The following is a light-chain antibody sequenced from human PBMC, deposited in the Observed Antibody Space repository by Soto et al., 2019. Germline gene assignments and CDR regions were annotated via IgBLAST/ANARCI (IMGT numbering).Light chain of an antibody. J-gene: IGLJ2*01. CDR1: SSNIGAGYD. CDR3: QSYDSSLSGPVV. Sequence: QSALTQPPSVSGAPGQRVTISCTGSSSNIGAGYDVHWYQQLPGTAPKLLIYGNNNRPSGVPDRFSGSKSGTSASLAITGLQAEDEADYSCQSYDSSLSGPVVFGGGTKVTVL. CDR2: GNN. V-gene: IGLV1-40*01.